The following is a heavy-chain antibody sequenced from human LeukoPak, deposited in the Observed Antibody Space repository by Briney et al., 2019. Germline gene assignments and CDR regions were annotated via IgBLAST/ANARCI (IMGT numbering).Heavy chain of an antibody. Sequence: GASVKVSYKASGYAFNTYGISWVRQAPGQGLQWMGWISGYNGRTNSAQQFQDRVTMTIDTSTTTAYMELRSLRSDDTAVYYCVRWSGGSEWRYHYGMDVWGQGTTVSVSS. D-gene: IGHD3-10*01. CDR1: GYAFNTYG. CDR2: ISGYNGRT. J-gene: IGHJ6*02. CDR3: VRWSGGSEWRYHYGMDV. V-gene: IGHV1-18*01.